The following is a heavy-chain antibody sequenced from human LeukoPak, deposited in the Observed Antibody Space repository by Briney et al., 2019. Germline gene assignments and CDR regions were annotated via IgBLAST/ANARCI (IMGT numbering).Heavy chain of an antibody. V-gene: IGHV5-51*01. CDR2: IYPGDSDT. Sequence: GESLKISCKASGYSFANYWIAWVRQVPGKGLECMGIIYPGDSDTRYSPSFQGQVTISVDNSISTAYLQWSSLKASDTAMYYCARHVSVVVPADGWFDPWGQGTLVTVSS. D-gene: IGHD2-2*01. J-gene: IGHJ5*02. CDR1: GYSFANYW. CDR3: ARHVSVVVPADGWFDP.